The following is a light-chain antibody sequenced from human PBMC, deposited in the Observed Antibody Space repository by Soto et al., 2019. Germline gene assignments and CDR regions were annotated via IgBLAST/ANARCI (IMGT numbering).Light chain of an antibody. CDR1: QSVSSN. J-gene: IGKJ2*01. CDR3: HKYNIQTRP. Sequence: ITQPPSTVPVSPGERATLSCRASQSVSSNLAWYQQKPGQAPRLLIYGASTRATGIPARFSGSGSGTEFTITIISREYDDVAVYYCHKYNIQTRPFGQRTQLEIK. CDR2: GAS. V-gene: IGKV3-15*01.